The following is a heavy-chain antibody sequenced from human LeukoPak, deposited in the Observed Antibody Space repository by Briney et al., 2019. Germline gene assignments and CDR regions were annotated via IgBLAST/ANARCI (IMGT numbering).Heavy chain of an antibody. D-gene: IGHD5-18*01. CDR3: AKASRGYSSNDAFDI. V-gene: IGHV3-23*01. J-gene: IGHJ3*02. CDR2: TSGSGGST. CDR1: GFTFSCYA. Sequence: GGSLRLSCAASGFTFSCYAMGWVRPAPGKGLEWVSATSGSGGSTYYADSVRGRFTMARANSTNTLYLQMDSLRAKDTGVYYCAKASRGYSSNDAFDIWGQGTMVTVSS.